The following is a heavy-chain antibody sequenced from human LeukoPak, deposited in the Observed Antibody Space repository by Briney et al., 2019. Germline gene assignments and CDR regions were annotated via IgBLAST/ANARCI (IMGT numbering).Heavy chain of an antibody. CDR1: GYTFTSYG. CDR3: ARVSLLWFGELLNNWFDP. CDR2: ISAYNGNT. D-gene: IGHD3-10*01. Sequence: ASVKVSCKASGYTFTSYGISWVRQAPGQGLEWMGWISAYNGNTNYAQKLQGRVTMTTDTSTSTAYMELRSLRSDDTAVYYCARVSLLWFGELLNNWFDPWGQGTLVTVSS. V-gene: IGHV1-18*01. J-gene: IGHJ5*02.